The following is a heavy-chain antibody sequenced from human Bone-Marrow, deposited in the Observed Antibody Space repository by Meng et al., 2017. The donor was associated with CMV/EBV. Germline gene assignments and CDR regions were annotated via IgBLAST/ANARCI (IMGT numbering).Heavy chain of an antibody. D-gene: IGHD3-10*01. J-gene: IGHJ4*02. CDR1: YY. Sequence: YYWGWIRRPQGRGLEWMGEINHSESTNYNPSLKSRVTISVATSKNQFSLKLSSVTAADTAVYYCARGRYYPHRSYGSGSRSYYFDYWGQGTLVTVSS. CDR2: INHSEST. CDR3: ARGRYYPHRSYGSGSRSYYFDY. V-gene: IGHV4-34*01.